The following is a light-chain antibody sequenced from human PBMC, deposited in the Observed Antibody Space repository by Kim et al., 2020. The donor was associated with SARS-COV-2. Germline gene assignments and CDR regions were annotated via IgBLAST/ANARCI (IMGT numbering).Light chain of an antibody. J-gene: IGLJ3*02. CDR3: AVWDDSLKQGV. CDR1: SSNIGSNN. V-gene: IGLV1-44*01. CDR2: SNN. Sequence: QSVLTQPPSASGTPGQRVTISCSGSSSNIGSNNVVWYHQLPGAAPNLLIYSNNQRSSGIPDRFSGSRSGTSASLAISGLQSGDEADYYCAVWDDSLKQGVFGGGTQLTVL.